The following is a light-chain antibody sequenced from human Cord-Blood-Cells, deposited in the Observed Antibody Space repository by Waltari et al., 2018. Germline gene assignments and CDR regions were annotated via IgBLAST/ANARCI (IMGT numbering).Light chain of an antibody. CDR3: QAWDSSINWV. J-gene: IGLJ3*02. V-gene: IGLV3-1*01. CDR1: KLGDKY. CDR2: QDS. Sequence: SYELTQPPSVSVSPGQTASITCSGDKLGDKYACWYQQKPGQSPVLVIYQDSKRPSGIPERFSGSNSGNTATLTISGTQAMEEADYYCQAWDSSINWVFGGGTKLTVL.